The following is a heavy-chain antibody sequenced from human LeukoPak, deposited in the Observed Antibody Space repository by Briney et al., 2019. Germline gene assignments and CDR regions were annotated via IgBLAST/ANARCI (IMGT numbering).Heavy chain of an antibody. D-gene: IGHD4-17*01. CDR1: GFTFSSYG. CDR2: ISYDGSNK. Sequence: QPGGSLRLSCAASGFTFSSYGMHWVRQAPGKGLEWVAVISYDGSNKYYADSVKGRFTISRDNSKNTLYLQMNSLRAEDTAVYYCAKDWTHGDTENYWGQGTLVTVSS. CDR3: AKDWTHGDTENY. V-gene: IGHV3-30*18. J-gene: IGHJ4*02.